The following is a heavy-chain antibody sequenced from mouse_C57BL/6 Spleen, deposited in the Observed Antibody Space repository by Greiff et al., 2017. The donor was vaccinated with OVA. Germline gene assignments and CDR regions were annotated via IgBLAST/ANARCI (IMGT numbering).Heavy chain of an antibody. J-gene: IGHJ4*01. CDR3: ARPHIYDGYYAAMDY. CDR2: IYPGSGST. Sequence: QVQLQQPGAELVKPGASVKMSCKASGYTFTSYWITWVKQRPGQGLEWIGDIYPGSGSTNYNEKFKRKATLTVDTSSSTAYMQLSSLTSEDSAVYYCARPHIYDGYYAAMDYWGQGTSVTVSS. CDR1: GYTFTSYW. D-gene: IGHD2-3*01. V-gene: IGHV1-55*01.